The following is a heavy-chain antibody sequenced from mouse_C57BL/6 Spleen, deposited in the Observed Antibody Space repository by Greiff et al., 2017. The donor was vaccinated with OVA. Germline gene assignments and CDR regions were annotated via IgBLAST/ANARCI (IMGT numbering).Heavy chain of an antibody. CDR2: INPGSGGT. Sequence: VQLQQSGAELVRPGTSVKVSCKASGYAFTNYLIEWVKQRPGQGLEWIGVINPGSGGTNYNEKFKGKATLTADKSSSTAYMQLSSLTSEDSAVYFCATYGSSYEDAMDYWGQGTSVTVSS. CDR3: ATYGSSYEDAMDY. D-gene: IGHD1-1*01. CDR1: GYAFTNYL. J-gene: IGHJ4*01. V-gene: IGHV1-54*01.